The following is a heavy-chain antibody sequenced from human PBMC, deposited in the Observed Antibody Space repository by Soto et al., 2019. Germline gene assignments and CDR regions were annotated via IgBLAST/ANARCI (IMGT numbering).Heavy chain of an antibody. Sequence: QVQLVQSGAEVKKPGASVKVSCKASGYTFTGYYMHWVRQAPGQGLEWMGWINPNSGGTNYAQKLQGWVTMTRDTSISTAYMELSRQRSDDTAVYYCARGEGVYDYVWGSPFDYWGQGTLVTVSS. CDR3: ARGEGVYDYVWGSPFDY. D-gene: IGHD3-16*01. J-gene: IGHJ4*02. CDR1: GYTFTGYY. CDR2: INPNSGGT. V-gene: IGHV1-2*04.